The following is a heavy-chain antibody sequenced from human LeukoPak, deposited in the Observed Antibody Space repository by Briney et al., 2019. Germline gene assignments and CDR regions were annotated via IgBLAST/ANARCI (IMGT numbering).Heavy chain of an antibody. Sequence: PSETLSLTCTVSGGSSSSGDYYWSWIRQPPGKGLEWIGYIYYSGSTYYNPSLKSRVTISVDTSKNQFSLKLSSVTAADTAVYYRARDGYYCSGSYYNPLYYWGQGTLVTGSS. J-gene: IGHJ4*02. CDR1: GGSSSSGDYY. CDR2: IYYSGST. CDR3: ARDGYYCSGSYYNPLYY. V-gene: IGHV4-30-4*01. D-gene: IGHD3-10*01.